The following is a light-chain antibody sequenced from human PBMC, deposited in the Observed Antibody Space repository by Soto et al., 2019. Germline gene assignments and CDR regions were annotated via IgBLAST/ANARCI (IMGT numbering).Light chain of an antibody. J-gene: IGKJ1*01. CDR3: QQYYGTPWT. CDR1: QSVLYSSNNKNY. Sequence: IVMTQSPDSLAVSLVESATINCKSSQSVLYSSNNKNYLAWYQQKPGQPPKLLIYWASTRESGVPDRFSGSGSGTDFTLTISSLQAEDVAVYYCQQYYGTPWTFGQGTKVDTK. CDR2: WAS. V-gene: IGKV4-1*01.